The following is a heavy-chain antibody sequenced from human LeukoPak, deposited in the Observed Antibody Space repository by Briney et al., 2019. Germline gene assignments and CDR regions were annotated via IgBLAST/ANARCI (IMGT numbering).Heavy chain of an antibody. CDR3: ARGGDRGY. Sequence: PSETLSLTCAVYGGSFSGYYWSWIRQPPGKGLEWIGEINHSGSTNYNPPLKSRVTISVDTSKNQFSLKLSSVTAADTAVYYCARGGDRGYWGQGTLVTVSS. D-gene: IGHD3-10*01. CDR2: INHSGST. CDR1: GGSFSGYY. J-gene: IGHJ4*02. V-gene: IGHV4-34*01.